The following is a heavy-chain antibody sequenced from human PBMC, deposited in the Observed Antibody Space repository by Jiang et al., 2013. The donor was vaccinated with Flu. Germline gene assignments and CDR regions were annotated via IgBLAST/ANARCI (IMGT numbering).Heavy chain of an antibody. CDR3: ARDTNDFWSGYPGRWFDP. CDR1: GGSISSYY. CDR2: IYYSGST. V-gene: IGHV4-59*01. D-gene: IGHD3-3*01. Sequence: GSGLVKPSETLSLTCTVSGGSISSYYWSWIRQPPGKGLEWIGYIYYSGSTNYNPSLKSRVTISVDTSKNQFSLKLSSVTAADTAVYYCARDTNDFWSGYPGRWFDPWGQGTLVTVSS. J-gene: IGHJ5*02.